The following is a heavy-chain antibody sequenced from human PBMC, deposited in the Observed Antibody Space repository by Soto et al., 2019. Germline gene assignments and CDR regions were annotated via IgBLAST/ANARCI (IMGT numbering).Heavy chain of an antibody. J-gene: IGHJ3*02. CDR2: IYYSGST. CDR3: ARLTPPPWFITIFGVAPSDAFDI. D-gene: IGHD3-3*01. V-gene: IGHV4-39*01. CDR1: GGSISSSSYY. Sequence: SETLSLTCTVSGGSISSSSYYWGWIRQPPGKGLEWIGSIYYSGSTYYNPSLKSRVTISVDTSKNQFSLKLSSVTAADTAVYYCARLTPPPWFITIFGVAPSDAFDICGQGTMVTVSS.